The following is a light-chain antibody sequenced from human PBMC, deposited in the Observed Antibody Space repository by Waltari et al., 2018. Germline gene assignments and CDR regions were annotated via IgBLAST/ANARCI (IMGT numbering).Light chain of an antibody. V-gene: IGKV1-5*03. CDR3: QEYRTYRT. Sequence: DIQMTQSPSTLSASVGERVTLTCRASQNIDRWLAWYQQKPGKAPKLLIYKTSSVESGVASRFSGSGYGTEFTLTISSLQPDDFATYYCQEYRTYRTFGQGTKVEIK. CDR2: KTS. CDR1: QNIDRW. J-gene: IGKJ1*01.